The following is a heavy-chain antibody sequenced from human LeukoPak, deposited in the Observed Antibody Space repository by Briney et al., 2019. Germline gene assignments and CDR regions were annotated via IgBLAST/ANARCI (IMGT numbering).Heavy chain of an antibody. V-gene: IGHV1-18*01. CDR1: GYTFTSYG. D-gene: IGHD2-2*02. CDR2: ISAYNGNT. J-gene: IGHJ4*02. Sequence: GASVKVSCKASGYTFTSYGISWVRQAPGQGLEWMGWISAYNGNTNYAQKLQGRVTMTTDTSTSTAYTGLRSLRSDDTAVYYCARVVPAAIRYADYWGQGTLVTVSS. CDR3: ARVVPAAIRYADY.